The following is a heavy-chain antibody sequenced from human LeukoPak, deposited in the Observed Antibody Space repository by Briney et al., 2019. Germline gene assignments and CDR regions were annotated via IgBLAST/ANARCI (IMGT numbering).Heavy chain of an antibody. CDR2: ISSSSSYI. Sequence: GGSLRLSCAASGFTFSSYSMNWVRQAPGKGLEWVSSISSSSSYIYYADSVKGRFTISRDNAKNSLYLQMNSLRAEDTAVYYCARVSYYYDSSGYSGGDAFDIWGQGTMVTVSS. V-gene: IGHV3-21*01. CDR1: GFTFSSYS. J-gene: IGHJ3*02. D-gene: IGHD3-22*01. CDR3: ARVSYYYDSSGYSGGDAFDI.